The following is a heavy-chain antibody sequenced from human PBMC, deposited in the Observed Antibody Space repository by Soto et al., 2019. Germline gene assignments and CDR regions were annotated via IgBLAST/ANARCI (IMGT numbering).Heavy chain of an antibody. Sequence: QVHLVQSGAEVKKPGASVKVSCKASGYTFTGHYMHWVRQAPGQGLEWMGWINPNSGGTNYAQKFQGRVTLTKATSISTTYMELSRLRSDDTAVYYCARDSHYDILTGYSRNAFDMWGQGTMVTVSS. CDR2: INPNSGGT. V-gene: IGHV1-2*02. CDR1: GYTFTGHY. CDR3: ARDSHYDILTGYSRNAFDM. J-gene: IGHJ3*02. D-gene: IGHD3-9*01.